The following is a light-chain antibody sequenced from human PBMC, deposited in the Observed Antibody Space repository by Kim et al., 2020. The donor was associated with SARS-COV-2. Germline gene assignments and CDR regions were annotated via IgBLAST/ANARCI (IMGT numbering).Light chain of an antibody. CDR1: QSVTSSY. Sequence: EIVLTQSPGTLSLSPGERATLSCRASQSVTSSYLAWYQQKPGQAPRLLIYRASSRATGNPDRFSGSGSGTDFTLTISRLEPEDFAVYYCQQYDNSRTFGQGTKVDIK. CDR2: RAS. J-gene: IGKJ1*01. V-gene: IGKV3-20*01. CDR3: QQYDNSRT.